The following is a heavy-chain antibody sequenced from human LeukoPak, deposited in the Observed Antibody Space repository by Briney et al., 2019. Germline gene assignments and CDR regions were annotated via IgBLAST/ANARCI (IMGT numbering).Heavy chain of an antibody. CDR1: GGSFSGYY. J-gene: IGHJ4*02. CDR2: INHSGST. D-gene: IGHD6-19*01. Sequence: PSETLSLTCAVYGGSFSGYYWSWIRQPPGKGLEWIGEINHSGSTNYNPSLKSRVTISVDTSKNQFSLKLSSVTAADTAVYYCAGGFLTPSNSSGWYYFDYWGQGTLVTVSS. V-gene: IGHV4-34*01. CDR3: AGGFLTPSNSSGWYYFDY.